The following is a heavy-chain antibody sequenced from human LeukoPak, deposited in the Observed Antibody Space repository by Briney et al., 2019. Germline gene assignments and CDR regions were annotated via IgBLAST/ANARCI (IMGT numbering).Heavy chain of an antibody. Sequence: GGSLRLSCAASGFTVSSYWMTWFRQAPGKGLEWVATINEDGSEKYYVDSVKGRFTISRDNAENSLFPQMNSLRAEDTAMYYCARLLSTGTTGRGYFEYWGQGSLVTVSS. D-gene: IGHD1-1*01. J-gene: IGHJ4*02. CDR1: GFTVSSYW. V-gene: IGHV3-7*01. CDR2: INEDGSEK. CDR3: ARLLSTGTTGRGYFEY.